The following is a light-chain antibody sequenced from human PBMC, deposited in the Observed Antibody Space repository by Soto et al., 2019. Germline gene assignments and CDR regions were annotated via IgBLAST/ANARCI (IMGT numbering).Light chain of an antibody. V-gene: IGKV1-5*01. J-gene: IGKJ2*01. CDR3: QQYNSYPVT. CDR1: QSISSW. Sequence: GDRVTITCRASQSISSWLAWYQRKPGKAPKLLIYDASSLESGVPSRFSGSGSGTEFTLTISSLQPDDFATYYCQQYNSYPVTFGQGTKLEIK. CDR2: DAS.